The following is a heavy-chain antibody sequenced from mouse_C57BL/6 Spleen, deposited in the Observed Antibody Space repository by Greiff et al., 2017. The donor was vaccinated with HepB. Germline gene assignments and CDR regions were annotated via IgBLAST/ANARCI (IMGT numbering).Heavy chain of an antibody. J-gene: IGHJ4*01. CDR2: INPYNGGT. CDR1: GYTFTDYY. CDR3: AREWNYDYDGHYYAMDY. V-gene: IGHV1-19*01. D-gene: IGHD2-4*01. Sequence: VQLQQSGPVLVKPGASVKMSCKASGYTFTDYYMNWVKQSHGKSLEWIGVINPYNGGTSYNQKFKGKATLTVDKSSSTAYMELNSLTSEDSAVYYCAREWNYDYDGHYYAMDYWGQGTSVTVSS.